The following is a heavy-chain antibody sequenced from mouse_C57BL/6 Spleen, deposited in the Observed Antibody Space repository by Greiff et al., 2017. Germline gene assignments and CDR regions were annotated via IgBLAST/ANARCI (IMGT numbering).Heavy chain of an antibody. Sequence: VQLQQSGPELVKPGASVKMSCKASGYTFTDYNMHWVKQSHGKSLEWVGYINPNNGGTSYNQKFKGKATLTVNKSSSTAYMELRSLTSADSAVYYCADYSNYVHAMDYWGQGTSVTVSS. CDR3: ADYSNYVHAMDY. CDR2: INPNNGGT. D-gene: IGHD2-5*01. CDR1: GYTFTDYN. V-gene: IGHV1-22*01. J-gene: IGHJ4*01.